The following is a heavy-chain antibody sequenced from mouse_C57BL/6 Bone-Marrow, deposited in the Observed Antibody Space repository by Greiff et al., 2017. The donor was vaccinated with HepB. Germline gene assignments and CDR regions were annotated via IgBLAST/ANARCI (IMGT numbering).Heavy chain of an antibody. V-gene: IGHV5-6*01. D-gene: IGHD3-2*02. Sequence: VQLKESGGDLVKPGGSLKLSCAASGFTFSSYGMSWVRQTPDKRLEWVATISSGGSYTYYPDSVKGRFTISRDNAKNTLYLQMSSLKSEDTAMYYCARPAAQVSFAYWGQGTRVTVSA. J-gene: IGHJ3*01. CDR1: GFTFSSYG. CDR2: ISSGGSYT. CDR3: ARPAAQVSFAY.